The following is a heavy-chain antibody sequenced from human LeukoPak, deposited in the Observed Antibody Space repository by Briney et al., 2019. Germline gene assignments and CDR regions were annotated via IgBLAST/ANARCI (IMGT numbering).Heavy chain of an antibody. CDR3: ARGGGWYRYFDY. V-gene: IGHV4-59*12. CDR2: INYSGST. J-gene: IGHJ4*02. Sequence: SETLSLTCTVSGGSISSYYWSWIRQPPGKGLEWIGYINYSGSTNYNPSLKSRVTISVDKSKNQFSLKLSSVTAADTAVYYCARGGGWYRYFDYWGQGTLVTVSS. D-gene: IGHD6-19*01. CDR1: GGSISSYY.